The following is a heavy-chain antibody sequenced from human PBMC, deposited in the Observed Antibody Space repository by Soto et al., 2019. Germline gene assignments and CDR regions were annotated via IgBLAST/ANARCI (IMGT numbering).Heavy chain of an antibody. CDR2: INPNSGGT. V-gene: IGHV1-2*02. Sequence: ASVKVSCKASGYTFTGYYVHCVRQAPGQVLEWMGWINPNSGGTNSAQNFQGRVTMTGDTSISTAYMELSSLRSDDTAVYYCARAQSIIVVPAAHKNWFDPWGQGTLVTVSS. CDR3: ARAQSIIVVPAAHKNWFDP. D-gene: IGHD2-2*01. CDR1: GYTFTGYY. J-gene: IGHJ5*02.